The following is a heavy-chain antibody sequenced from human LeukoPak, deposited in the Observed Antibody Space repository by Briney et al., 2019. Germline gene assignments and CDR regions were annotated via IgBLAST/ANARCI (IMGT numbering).Heavy chain of an antibody. J-gene: IGHJ4*02. D-gene: IGHD2-2*01. Sequence: GGSLRLSCAASGFTFSSYALTWVRQAAGKGLEWVSAISGSGASTYYADSEKGRFTISRDNSKNTLYLQMNRLRAEDTAKYYCAKGWCSSTTCSLGYWGQGTLVTVSS. CDR1: GFTFSSYA. CDR3: AKGWCSSTTCSLGY. V-gene: IGHV3-23*01. CDR2: ISGSGAST.